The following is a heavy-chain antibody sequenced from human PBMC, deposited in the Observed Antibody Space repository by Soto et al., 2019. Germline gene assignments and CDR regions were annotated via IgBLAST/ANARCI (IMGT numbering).Heavy chain of an antibody. V-gene: IGHV3-23*01. CDR3: AKGEYKYVWGNYRLVDI. J-gene: IGHJ4*02. D-gene: IGHD3-16*02. CDR2: ITGTGGTT. Sequence: GGSLRLSCTASGFTFSSYAISWVRQAPGTGLEWVSSITGTGGTTYYADSLKGRITISRDNSKNTVFLQMDSLTAEDTAVYYCAKGEYKYVWGNYRLVDIWGQGHLVTVSS. CDR1: GFTFSSYA.